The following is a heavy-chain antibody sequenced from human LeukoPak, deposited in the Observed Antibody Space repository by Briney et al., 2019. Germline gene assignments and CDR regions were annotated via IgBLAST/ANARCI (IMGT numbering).Heavy chain of an antibody. D-gene: IGHD4-17*01. V-gene: IGHV3-21*01. CDR3: ARGQADYGDYVFDY. CDR2: ISSSSSYI. CDR1: GFTFSSYS. J-gene: IGHJ4*02. Sequence: GGSLRLSCAASGFTFSSYSVNWVRQAPGKGLEWVSSISSSSSYINYADSVKGRFTISRDNAKNSLYLQMNSLRAEDTAVYYCARGQADYGDYVFDYWGQGTLVTVSS.